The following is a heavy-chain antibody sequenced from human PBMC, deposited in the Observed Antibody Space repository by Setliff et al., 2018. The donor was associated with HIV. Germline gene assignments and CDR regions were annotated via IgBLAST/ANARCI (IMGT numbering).Heavy chain of an antibody. D-gene: IGHD1-7*01. J-gene: IGHJ3*01. V-gene: IGHV4-59*11. CDR3: TRGPGGTVPKPLEAFDV. CDR1: GATIHYHF. Sequence: PSETLSLTCSISGATIHYHFWSWIRQPPGKGLEWIGYVDYSGDSEYNPSLQSRATISRDPSKSQASLTLNSATAADTAVYYCTRGPGGTVPKPLEAFDVWGRGAVGTVSS. CDR2: VDYSGDS.